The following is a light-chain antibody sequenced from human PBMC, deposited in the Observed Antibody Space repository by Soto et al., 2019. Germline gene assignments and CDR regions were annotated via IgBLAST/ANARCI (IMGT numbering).Light chain of an antibody. CDR1: QSISGY. Sequence: DIHMTQSPSSLSSSVGDIFTIAFRASQSISGYLNWYQQKPGKAPKLLIYAASSLQSGVPSRFSGSGSGTDFTLTISSLQPEDFATYYCQQSYSTPYTFGQGTKVDIK. CDR3: QQSYSTPYT. CDR2: AAS. V-gene: IGKV1-39*01. J-gene: IGKJ2*01.